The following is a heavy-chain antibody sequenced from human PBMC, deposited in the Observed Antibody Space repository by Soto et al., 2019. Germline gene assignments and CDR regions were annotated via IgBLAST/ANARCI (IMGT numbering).Heavy chain of an antibody. J-gene: IGHJ4*02. CDR3: AKDEFSGYDYVAYFVY. V-gene: IGHV1-2*04. CDR2: INPNSGGT. Sequence: ASVKVSCKASGYTFTGYYMHWVRQAPGQGLEWMGWINPNSGGTNYAQKFQGWVTMTRDTSISTAYMELSRLRSDDTAVYYCAKDEFSGYDYVAYFVYWGRGTLVTVSS. CDR1: GYTFTGYY. D-gene: IGHD5-12*01.